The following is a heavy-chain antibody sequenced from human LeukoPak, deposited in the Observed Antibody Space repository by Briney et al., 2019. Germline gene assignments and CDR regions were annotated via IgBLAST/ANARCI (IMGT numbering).Heavy chain of an antibody. J-gene: IGHJ4*02. D-gene: IGHD1-26*01. V-gene: IGHV4-38-2*02. CDR1: GYSISSGYY. CDR2: IYHSGST. Sequence: TSETLSLTCTVSGYSISSGYYWGWIRQPPGKGLEWIGSIYHSGSTYYNPSLKSRVTISVDTSKNQFSLKLSSVTAADTAVYYCARGPSGSYGVWGQGTLVTVSS. CDR3: ARGPSGSYGV.